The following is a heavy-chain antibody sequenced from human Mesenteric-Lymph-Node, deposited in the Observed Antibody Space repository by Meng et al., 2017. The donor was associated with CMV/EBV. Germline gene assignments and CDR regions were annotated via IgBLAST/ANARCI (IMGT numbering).Heavy chain of an antibody. V-gene: IGHV4-34*01. J-gene: IGHJ4*02. CDR2: INHSGRT. D-gene: IGHD4/OR15-4a*01. CDR1: GGSFSDYY. Sequence: SETLSLTCAVYGGSFSDYYWNWIRQSPGKGLEWIGEINHSGRTNYNPSLKSRVTISVDTSRNQFSLKLRSVTAADTAVHYCARANYALDYFDYWGQGTLVTVSS. CDR3: ARANYALDYFDY.